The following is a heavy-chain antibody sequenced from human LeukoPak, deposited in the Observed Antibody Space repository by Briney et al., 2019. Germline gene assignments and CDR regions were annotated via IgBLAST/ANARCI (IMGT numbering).Heavy chain of an antibody. V-gene: IGHV4-4*07. D-gene: IGHD2-2*02. Sequence: SETLSLTCTVSGGSISSYYWSWIRQPAGKGLEWIGRIYTSGSTNYNPSLKSRVTTSVDTSKNQFSLKLSSVTAADTAVYYCAREGCSSTSCYRGATGFDYWGQGTLVTVSS. CDR3: AREGCSSTSCYRGATGFDY. CDR1: GGSISSYY. CDR2: IYTSGST. J-gene: IGHJ4*02.